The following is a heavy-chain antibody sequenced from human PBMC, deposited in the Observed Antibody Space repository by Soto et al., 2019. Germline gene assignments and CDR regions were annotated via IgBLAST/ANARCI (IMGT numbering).Heavy chain of an antibody. D-gene: IGHD2-2*03. J-gene: IGHJ6*02. Sequence: ASVKVSCKASGYTFTSYDINWVRRATGQGLEWMGWMNPNSGNTGYAQKFQGRVTMTRNTSISTAYMELSSLRSEDTAVYYCARVDIVVEGYGMDVWGQGTTVTVSS. CDR3: ARVDIVVEGYGMDV. V-gene: IGHV1-8*01. CDR2: MNPNSGNT. CDR1: GYTFTSYD.